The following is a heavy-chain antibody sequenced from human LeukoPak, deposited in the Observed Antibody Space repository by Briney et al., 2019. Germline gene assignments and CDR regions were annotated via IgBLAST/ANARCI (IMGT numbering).Heavy chain of an antibody. D-gene: IGHD6-19*01. CDR1: GFSLSTVGMR. J-gene: IGHJ4*02. CDR2: IDWDDDK. CDR3: ARIPPYSSGWYYFDY. V-gene: IGHV2-70*04. Sequence: SGPTLVKSTQTLTLTCTFSGFSLSTVGMRVSWIRQPPGKALEWLALIDWDDDKFYSTSLKTRLSISKDTSKNQVVLTMTNMDPVDTATYYCARIPPYSSGWYYFDYWGQGTLVTVSS.